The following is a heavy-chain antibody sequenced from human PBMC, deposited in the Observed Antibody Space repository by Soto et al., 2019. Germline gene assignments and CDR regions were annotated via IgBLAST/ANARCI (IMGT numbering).Heavy chain of an antibody. V-gene: IGHV3-73*01. D-gene: IGHD5-12*01. CDR2: IRNKANNYAT. CDR1: VFTFSVSA. CDR3: TASDYDTFLDY. Sequence: GGALLVSCSASVFTFSVSAMHWVRQASGKGLEWVGRIRNKANNYATAYAASVKGRFTISRDDSKNTAYLQMNSLKTEDTAVYYCTASDYDTFLDYWAQGSMVTVSS. J-gene: IGHJ4*02.